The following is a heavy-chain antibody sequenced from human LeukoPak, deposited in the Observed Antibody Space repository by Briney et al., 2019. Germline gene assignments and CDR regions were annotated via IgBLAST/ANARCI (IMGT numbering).Heavy chain of an antibody. Sequence: TGGSLSLSCAAPGFTFSYYDMHWLRQAPGKGLEWIADIWYDGNNKYYAASVKGRSTISRDNSKNTLYLQINSLRVDGTAVYYCARQRDDSFDLWGQVTMVTVSS. CDR3: ARQRDDSFDL. V-gene: IGHV3-33*01. J-gene: IGHJ3*01. CDR1: GFTFSYYD. CDR2: IWYDGNNK.